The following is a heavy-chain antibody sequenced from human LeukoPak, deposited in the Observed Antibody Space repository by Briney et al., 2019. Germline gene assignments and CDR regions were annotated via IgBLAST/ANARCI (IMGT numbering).Heavy chain of an antibody. V-gene: IGHV4-59*01. J-gene: IGHJ4*02. D-gene: IGHD2-15*01. CDR3: AKGSYYFDY. CDR1: GGSISSYY. CDR2: IYYSGST. Sequence: SETLCLTCTVSGGSISSYYWSWIRQPPGKGLEWIGYIYYSGSTNYNPSLKSRVTISVDTSKNQFSLKLSSVTAADTAVYYCAKGSYYFDYWGQGTLVTVSS.